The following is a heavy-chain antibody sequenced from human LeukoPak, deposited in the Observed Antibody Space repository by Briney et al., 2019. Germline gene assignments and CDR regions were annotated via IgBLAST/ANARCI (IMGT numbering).Heavy chain of an antibody. CDR3: ARERSSGWNDY. CDR1: GFTLSNYW. D-gene: IGHD6-19*01. J-gene: IGHJ4*02. CDR2: IKQDGSEK. Sequence: GGSLRLSCAASGFTLSNYWMTWVRQAPGKGLEWVAKIKQDGSEKHYGDSVKGRFTISRDNAKNSLYLEMNSLRAEDTAVYYCARERSSGWNDYWGQGTLVTVSS. V-gene: IGHV3-7*01.